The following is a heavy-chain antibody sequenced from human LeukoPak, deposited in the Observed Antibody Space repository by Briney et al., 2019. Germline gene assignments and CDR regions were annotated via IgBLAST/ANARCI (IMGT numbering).Heavy chain of an antibody. D-gene: IGHD2-15*01. V-gene: IGHV3-74*01. J-gene: IGHJ4*02. Sequence: GGSLRLSCAASGSTFSSYWMHWVRQAPGKGLVWVSRINSDGSSTSYADSVKGRFTISRDNAKNTLYPQMNSLRAEDTAVYYCARNVLPGYFDYWGQGTLVTVSS. CDR1: GSTFSSYW. CDR3: ARNVLPGYFDY. CDR2: INSDGSST.